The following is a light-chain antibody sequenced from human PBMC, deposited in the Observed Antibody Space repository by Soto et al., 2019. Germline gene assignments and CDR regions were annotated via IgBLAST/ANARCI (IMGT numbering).Light chain of an antibody. J-gene: IGKJ2*01. V-gene: IGKV3-11*01. CDR1: QSVSSY. Sequence: EXXXXQXXXXXXLSPGERATLSCXAXQSVSSYLAWYQQKPGQAPRLLIYDASNRATGIPARFSGSGSGTDFTLTISSLEPEDFAVYYCQQRSNWPPYTFGQGTKLEIK. CDR3: QQRSNWPPYT. CDR2: DAS.